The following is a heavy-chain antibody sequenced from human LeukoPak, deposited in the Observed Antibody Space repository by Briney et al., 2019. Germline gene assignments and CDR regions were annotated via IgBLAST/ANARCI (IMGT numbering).Heavy chain of an antibody. CDR1: GYTFTSNY. CDR2: IYPRDGST. J-gene: IGHJ4*02. Sequence: ASVNVSCKASGYTFTSNYIHWVRQAPGQGLEWMGMIYPRDGSTSYAQKFQGRVTVTRDTTTSTVHMELSGLRSEDTAVYYWTRDKEGFDYWGQGTLVTVSS. CDR3: TRDKEGFDY. V-gene: IGHV1-46*01.